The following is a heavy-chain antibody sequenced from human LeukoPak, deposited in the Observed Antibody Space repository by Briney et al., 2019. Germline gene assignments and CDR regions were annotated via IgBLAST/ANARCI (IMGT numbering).Heavy chain of an antibody. CDR1: GGSFSGYY. V-gene: IGHV4-34*01. J-gene: IGHJ4*02. CDR2: INHSGST. Sequence: PSETLSLTCAVYGGSFSGYYWSWIRQPPGKGLEWIGEINHSGSTNYNPSLKSRVTISVDTSKNQFSLKLSSVTAADTAVYYCARGSASSGWYFDYWGQGTLVTVSS. D-gene: IGHD3-22*01. CDR3: ARGSASSGWYFDY.